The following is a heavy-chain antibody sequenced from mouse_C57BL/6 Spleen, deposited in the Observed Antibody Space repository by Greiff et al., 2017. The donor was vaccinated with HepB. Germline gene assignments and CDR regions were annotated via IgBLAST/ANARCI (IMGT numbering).Heavy chain of an antibody. CDR1: GYTFTSYW. D-gene: IGHD1-1*01. J-gene: IGHJ4*01. Sequence: VQLQQSGAELVKPGASVKLSCKASGYTFTSYWMQWVKQRPGQGLEWIGEIDPSDSYTNYNQKFKGKATLTVDTSSSTAYMQLSSLTSEDSAVYYCARKGAGSNYAMDYWGQGTSVTVSS. V-gene: IGHV1-50*01. CDR2: IDPSDSYT. CDR3: ARKGAGSNYAMDY.